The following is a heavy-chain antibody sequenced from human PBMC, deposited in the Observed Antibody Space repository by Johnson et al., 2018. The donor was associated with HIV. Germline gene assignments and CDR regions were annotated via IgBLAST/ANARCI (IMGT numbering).Heavy chain of an antibody. V-gene: IGHV3-30*02. CDR1: GFTFSTYG. Sequence: VQLVESGGGVVQPGGSLRLSCAASGFTFSTYGIHWVRQAPGKGLEWVSFIRYDGKDKYYADFVKGRFTISRDNSKNTLYLQMGSLRAEDMAVYYCARRFYDSSGAGFDIWGQGTMVTVSS. D-gene: IGHD3-22*01. CDR3: ARRFYDSSGAGFDI. J-gene: IGHJ3*02. CDR2: IRYDGKDK.